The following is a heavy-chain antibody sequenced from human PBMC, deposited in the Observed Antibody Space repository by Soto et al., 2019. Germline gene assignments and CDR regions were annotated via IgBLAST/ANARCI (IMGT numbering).Heavy chain of an antibody. V-gene: IGHV4-59*11. CDR1: GDSISSHY. CDR3: ARGRFSVNDLAPFDY. D-gene: IGHD5-12*01. CDR2: VFYSGST. J-gene: IGHJ4*02. Sequence: QVQLQESGPGLVEPSETLSLTCTVSGDSISSHYWSWIRQPPGKGLQWIGYVFYSGSTNYNPSLKSRVTISVDPSKNQFSLNLNSVTAADTAVYYCARGRFSVNDLAPFDYWGQGTLVTVSS.